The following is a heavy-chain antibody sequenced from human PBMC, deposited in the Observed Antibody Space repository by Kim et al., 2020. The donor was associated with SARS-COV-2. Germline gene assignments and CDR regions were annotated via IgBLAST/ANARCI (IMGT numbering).Heavy chain of an antibody. CDR3: ARGDYYGSGSYYIESGSGYYFDY. V-gene: IGHV3-33*01. CDR2: IWYDGSNK. D-gene: IGHD3-10*01. Sequence: GGSLRLSCAASGFTFSSYGMHWVRQAPGKGLEWVAVIWYDGSNKYYSDSVKGRFTISRDNSKNTLYLQMNSLRAEDTAVYYCARGDYYGSGSYYIESGSGYYFDYWGQGTLVTVSS. CDR1: GFTFSSYG. J-gene: IGHJ4*02.